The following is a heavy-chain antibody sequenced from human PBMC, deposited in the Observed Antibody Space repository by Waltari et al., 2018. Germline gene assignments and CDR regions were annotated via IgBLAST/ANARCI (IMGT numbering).Heavy chain of an antibody. Sequence: EVQLVESGGGLVQPGGSLRLSCAASGFTLRSYDMHWVRKSTGKGLEWVSAIGTADDTYYPDSVKGRFTISREDARDSLYLQMNSLRAGDTAVYYCARGLRGFDYWGQGTVVTVSS. CDR3: ARGLRGFDY. CDR1: GFTLRSYD. J-gene: IGHJ4*02. CDR2: IGTADDT. D-gene: IGHD3-10*01. V-gene: IGHV3-13*01.